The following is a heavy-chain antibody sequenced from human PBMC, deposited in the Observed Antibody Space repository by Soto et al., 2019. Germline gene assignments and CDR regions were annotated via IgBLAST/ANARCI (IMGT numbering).Heavy chain of an antibody. V-gene: IGHV3-30*18. Sequence: QVQLVESGGGVVQPGRSMRLSCAASGFTFSSYGMHWVRQAPGKGLEWVAVISYDGSNKYYADSVKGRVTISRYNSKNTLYLQMNSLRAEDTAVYYCAKGGRRGMVLVPAAIATPCFDPWGQGTLVTVSS. J-gene: IGHJ5*02. CDR2: ISYDGSNK. D-gene: IGHD2-2*01. CDR1: GFTFSSYG. CDR3: AKGGRRGMVLVPAAIATPCFDP.